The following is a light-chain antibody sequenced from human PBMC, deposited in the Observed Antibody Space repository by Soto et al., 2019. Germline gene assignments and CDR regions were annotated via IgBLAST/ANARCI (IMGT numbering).Light chain of an antibody. Sequence: DIVMTQSPATLSVSPGERATLSCRASQSVSTNLAWYLHKPGQAPRLLIYGASSRARGIPDRFTGSGSGTDFILTISRLEPEDFAVYYCQQYGSSPRTFGQGTKVDIK. J-gene: IGKJ1*01. CDR2: GAS. CDR1: QSVSTN. CDR3: QQYGSSPRT. V-gene: IGKV3-20*01.